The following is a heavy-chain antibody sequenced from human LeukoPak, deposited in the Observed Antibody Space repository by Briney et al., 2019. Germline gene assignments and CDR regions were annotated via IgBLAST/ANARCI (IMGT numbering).Heavy chain of an antibody. Sequence: SETLSLTCTVSGGSISSYYWSWIRQPPGKGLEWIGYIYYSGSTNYNPSLKSRVTISVDTSKNQFSLKLSSVTAADTAVYYCARDSGGVIGAAAVQRRAFDIWGQGTMVTVSS. J-gene: IGHJ3*02. CDR1: GGSISSYY. CDR3: ARDSGGVIGAAAVQRRAFDI. D-gene: IGHD6-13*01. CDR2: IYYSGST. V-gene: IGHV4-59*01.